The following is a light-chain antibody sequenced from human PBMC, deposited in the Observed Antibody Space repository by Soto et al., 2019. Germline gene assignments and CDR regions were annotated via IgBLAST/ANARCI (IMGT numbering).Light chain of an antibody. V-gene: IGKV3-15*01. CDR3: QQYNNWPPDRT. Sequence: EIVMTQSPATLSVSPGERATLSCRASQSVGSNLAWYQQKPGQAPRLLIYGASTRATGIPARFSGSASGTEFSLTISTLQSEDFAIYFCQQYNNWPPDRTFGQGTKVEIK. J-gene: IGKJ1*01. CDR1: QSVGSN. CDR2: GAS.